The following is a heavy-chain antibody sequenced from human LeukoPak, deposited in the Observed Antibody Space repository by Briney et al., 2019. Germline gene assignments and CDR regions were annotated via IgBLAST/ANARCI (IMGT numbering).Heavy chain of an antibody. CDR1: GYTFINYD. CDR2: INPNSGGT. J-gene: IGHJ2*01. D-gene: IGHD3-10*01. CDR3: ARGIRTNWYFDL. V-gene: IGHV1-2*02. Sequence: PGASVKVSCKASGYTFINYDINWVRQAPGQGLEWMGWINPNSGGTNYAQKFQGRVTMTRDTSISTAYMELSRLRSDDTAVYYCARGIRTNWYFDLWGRGTLVTVSS.